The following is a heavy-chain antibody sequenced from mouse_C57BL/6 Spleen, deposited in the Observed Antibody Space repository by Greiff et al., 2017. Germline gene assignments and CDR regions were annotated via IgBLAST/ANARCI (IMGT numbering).Heavy chain of an antibody. Sequence: QVQLKESGPGLVAPSQSLSITCTVSGFSLTSYGVSWVRQPPGKGLEWLGVIWGDGSTTYHSALISRLSISKDNSKSQVFLKLNSLQTDDTATYYCAKTAGADITTVVAPLSYWYFDVWGTGTTVTVSS. J-gene: IGHJ1*03. V-gene: IGHV2-3*01. CDR1: GFSLTSYG. D-gene: IGHD1-1*01. CDR2: IWGDGST. CDR3: AKTAGADITTVVAPLSYWYFDV.